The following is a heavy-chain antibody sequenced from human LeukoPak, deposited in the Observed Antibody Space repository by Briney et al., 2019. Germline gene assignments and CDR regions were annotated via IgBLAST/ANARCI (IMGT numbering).Heavy chain of an antibody. D-gene: IGHD1-26*01. CDR2: IIPIFGTA. J-gene: IGHJ6*02. CDR3: ARELRELSILMYYYYYGMDV. V-gene: IGHV1-69*13. Sequence: SVKVSCKASGGTFSSYAISWVRQAPGQGLEWMGGIIPIFGTANYAQKFQGRVTITADESTSTAYMELSSLRSEDTAVYYCARELRELSILMYYYYYGMDVWGQGTTVTVSS. CDR1: GGTFSSYA.